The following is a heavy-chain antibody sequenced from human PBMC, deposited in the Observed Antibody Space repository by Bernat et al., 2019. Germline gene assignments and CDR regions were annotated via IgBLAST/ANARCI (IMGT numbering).Heavy chain of an antibody. CDR1: GFTFSSYA. CDR3: ARATL. V-gene: IGHV3-30-3*01. Sequence: QVQLVESGGGVVQPGRSLRLSCAASGFTFSSYAMHWVRQAPGKGLEWVAVISYDGSNKYYADSVKGQFTISRDNSKNTLYLQMNSLRAEDTAVYYCARATLWGQGTLVTVSS. J-gene: IGHJ4*02. CDR2: ISYDGSNK.